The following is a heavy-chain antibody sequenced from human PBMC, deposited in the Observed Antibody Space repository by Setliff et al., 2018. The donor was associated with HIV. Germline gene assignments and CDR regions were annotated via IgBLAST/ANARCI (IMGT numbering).Heavy chain of an antibody. CDR2: IKPDGSAQ. Sequence: LSCAVSGFTLTSYAMHWVRQAPGKGLEWVANIKPDGSAQYYVDSVKGRFTIFRDNSKLSLYLQMSSLRAEDTAVYYCTRGHYTTAGWGQGTLVTVSS. D-gene: IGHD2-2*02. V-gene: IGHV3-7*01. J-gene: IGHJ4*02. CDR1: GFTLTSYA. CDR3: TRGHYTTAG.